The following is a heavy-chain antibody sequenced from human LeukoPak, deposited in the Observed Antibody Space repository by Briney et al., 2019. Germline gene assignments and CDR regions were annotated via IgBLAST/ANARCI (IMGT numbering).Heavy chain of an antibody. J-gene: IGHJ3*01. CDR2: IYHTGST. CDR1: GGSISSSNW. CDR3: ARDHCTSTSCIIVDAFDL. D-gene: IGHD2-2*01. V-gene: IGHV4-4*02. Sequence: PSGTLSLTCVVSGGSISSSNWWSWVRQPPGKGLEWIAEIYHTGSTNYNPSLESRVTISIDKSKNQLSLNLSSVTAADTAVYYCARDHCTSTSCIIVDAFDLWGRGTLVTVSS.